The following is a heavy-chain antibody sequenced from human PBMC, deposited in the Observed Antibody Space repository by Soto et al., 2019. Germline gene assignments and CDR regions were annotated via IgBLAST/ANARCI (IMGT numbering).Heavy chain of an antibody. D-gene: IGHD3-10*01. Sequence: QVQLVQSGAEVKKPGSSVRVSCAASGGTFNFYSINWGRQPPGQGLEWMGRINPILDMANFAQKFQGRVTITADKSTSTAYMTLSSLRSEDTAVYYCATSYGSGSTHFDYWGQGTLVTVSS. CDR2: INPILDMA. V-gene: IGHV1-69*02. CDR3: ATSYGSGSTHFDY. CDR1: GGTFNFYS. J-gene: IGHJ4*02.